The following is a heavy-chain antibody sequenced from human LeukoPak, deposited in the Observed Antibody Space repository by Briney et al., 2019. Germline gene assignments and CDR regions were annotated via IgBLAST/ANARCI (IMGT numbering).Heavy chain of an antibody. CDR1: GFTISSYS. CDR3: AKGVAQLWFGFDP. CDR2: ISTTSTAI. D-gene: IGHD5-18*01. Sequence: GGSLRLSCAASGFTISSYSMIWVRQAPGKGLEWVSYISTTSTAIYYADSVKGRFTISRDNAKNSLYLQMNSLRVGDTALYYCAKGVAQLWFGFDPWGQGALVTVSS. V-gene: IGHV3-48*01. J-gene: IGHJ5*02.